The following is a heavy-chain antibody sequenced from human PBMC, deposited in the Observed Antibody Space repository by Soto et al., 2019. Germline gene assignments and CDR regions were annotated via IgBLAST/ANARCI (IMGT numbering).Heavy chain of an antibody. D-gene: IGHD4-17*01. CDR2: FFSDAER. Sequence: PTLVNPTETLTLTCSVSGFSLTNGRMGVSWIRQPPGKALEWLAHFFSDAERSYSTSMQSRLNMYKDSSGSQVVLTMTNMAPADTATYFCARMDGDYNYYGLDVWGHGIAVTVSS. CDR1: GFSLTNGRMG. J-gene: IGHJ6*02. V-gene: IGHV2-26*01. CDR3: ARMDGDYNYYGLDV.